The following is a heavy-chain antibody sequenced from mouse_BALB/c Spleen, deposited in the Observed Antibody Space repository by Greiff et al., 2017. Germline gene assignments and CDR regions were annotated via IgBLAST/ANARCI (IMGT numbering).Heavy chain of an antibody. CDR2: ISSGSSTI. CDR1: GFTFSSFG. CDR3: ARGGNYVLDY. J-gene: IGHJ2*01. D-gene: IGHD2-1*01. Sequence: EVQLVESGGGLVQPGGSRKLSCAASGFTFSSFGMHWVRQAPEKGLEWVAYISSGSSTIYYADTVKGRFTISRDNPKNTLFLQMTSLRSEDTAMYYCARGGNYVLDYWGQGTTLTVSS. V-gene: IGHV5-17*02.